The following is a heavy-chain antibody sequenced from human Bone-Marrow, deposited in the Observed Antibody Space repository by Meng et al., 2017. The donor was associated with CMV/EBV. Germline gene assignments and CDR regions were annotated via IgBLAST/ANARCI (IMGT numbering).Heavy chain of an antibody. CDR3: AKDWACDPTYYYDSSGQTNDY. V-gene: IGHV3-23*01. CDR2: ISGSGGST. Sequence: GESLKISCAASGFTFSSYAMHWVRQAPGKGLEWVSAISGSGGSTYYADSVKGRFTISRGNSKNTLYLQMNSLRAEDTAVYYCAKDWACDPTYYYDSSGQTNDYWGQGTLVTVSS. J-gene: IGHJ4*02. D-gene: IGHD3-22*01. CDR1: GFTFSSYA.